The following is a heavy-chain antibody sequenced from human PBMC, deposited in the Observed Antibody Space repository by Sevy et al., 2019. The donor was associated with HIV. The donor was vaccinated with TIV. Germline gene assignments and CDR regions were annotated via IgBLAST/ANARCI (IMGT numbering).Heavy chain of an antibody. CDR3: AKAKTVAAGFDY. CDR1: GFTFRGYV. D-gene: IGHD2-15*01. J-gene: IGHJ4*02. Sequence: GGSLRLSCAASGFTFRGYVMSWVRQAPGKGLEWVSGISASGGSTYYADSVKGRFTISRDNSRNTLDLQMDSLRADDTAVYYCAKAKTVAAGFDYWGQRTLVTVSS. CDR2: ISASGGST. V-gene: IGHV3-23*01.